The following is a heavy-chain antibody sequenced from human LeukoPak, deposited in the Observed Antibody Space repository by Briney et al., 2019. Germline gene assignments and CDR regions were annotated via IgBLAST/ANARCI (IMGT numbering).Heavy chain of an antibody. CDR1: GGSFSGYY. CDR2: INNSGSH. Sequence: SESLSLTSAVYGGSFSGYYWSWIRQPPGNWLGWIGEINNSGSHTNNPSLKTGVTIPGATSKNQFSLKLSSVTAADTAVYYCARGRYDFWSGYWRRGFDYWGQGTLVTVSS. CDR3: ARGRYDFWSGYWRRGFDY. D-gene: IGHD3-3*01. V-gene: IGHV4-34*01. J-gene: IGHJ4*02.